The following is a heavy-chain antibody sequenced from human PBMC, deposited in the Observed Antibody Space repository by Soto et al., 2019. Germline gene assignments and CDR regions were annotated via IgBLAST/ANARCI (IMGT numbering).Heavy chain of an antibody. J-gene: IGHJ4*02. Sequence: SVKVSCKASGGTFSSYTISWVRQAPGQGLEWMGRIIPILGIANYAQKFQGRVTITADKSTSTAYMELSSLRSEDTAVYYCASCRQQLVRDNYFDYWGQGTLVTVSS. CDR3: ASCRQQLVRDNYFDY. CDR1: GGTFSSYT. D-gene: IGHD6-13*01. V-gene: IGHV1-69*02. CDR2: IIPILGIA.